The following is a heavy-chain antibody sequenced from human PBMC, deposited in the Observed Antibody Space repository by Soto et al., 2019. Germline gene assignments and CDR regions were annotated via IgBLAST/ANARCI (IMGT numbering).Heavy chain of an antibody. Sequence: EVELVESGGGLVKPGGSLTLSCAASGFSFKNAWMNWVRQAPGKGLEWVGRIKNKDDVGTTDYAAFVKGRFTISRDASENTLYLHMNGLKTEDTGVYFCTGLWFGEIYNYWGQGSLVTVSS. CDR3: TGLWFGEIYNY. V-gene: IGHV3-15*07. D-gene: IGHD3-10*01. CDR1: GFSFKNAW. J-gene: IGHJ4*01. CDR2: IKNKDDVGTT.